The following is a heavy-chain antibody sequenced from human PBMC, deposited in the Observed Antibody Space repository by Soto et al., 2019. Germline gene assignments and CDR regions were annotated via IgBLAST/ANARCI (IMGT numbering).Heavy chain of an antibody. CDR2: INPNSGGT. CDR1: GYTFTGYY. J-gene: IGHJ4*02. Sequence: ASVKVSCTASGYTFTGYYMHWVRQAPGQGLEWMGWINPNSGGTNYAQKFQGWVTMTRDTSISTAYMELSRLRSDDTAVYYCARESVYGDYTFDYWGQGTLVTVSS. CDR3: ARESVYGDYTFDY. V-gene: IGHV1-2*04. D-gene: IGHD4-17*01.